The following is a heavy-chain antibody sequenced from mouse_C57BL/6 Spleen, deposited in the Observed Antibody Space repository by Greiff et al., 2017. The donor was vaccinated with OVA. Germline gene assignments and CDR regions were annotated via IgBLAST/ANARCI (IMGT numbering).Heavy chain of an antibody. CDR2: INPSSGYT. D-gene: IGHD1-1*01. V-gene: IGHV1-4*01. J-gene: IGHJ2*01. Sequence: QVQLKQSVAELARPGASVKLSCTASGYTFTNSTMHWVNQRPGQGLEWIGYINPSSGYTKYNQKFKDKATLTADKSSSTAYMQLSSLTSEDSAVYYWARGGRTIVEPFDYWGQGTTLTVSS. CDR3: ARGGRTIVEPFDY. CDR1: GYTFTNST.